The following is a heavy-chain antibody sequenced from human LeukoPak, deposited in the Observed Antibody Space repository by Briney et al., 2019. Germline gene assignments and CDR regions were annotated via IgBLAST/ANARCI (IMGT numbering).Heavy chain of an antibody. Sequence: SETLSLTCTVSGGSISNYYWSWIRQPPGKGLEWIGYMYYSGSTNYIPSLKSRVTISVDTSKNQFSLKLSSVTAADTAVYYCASSHPLGSNNDYYTPFDYWGQGTLVTVSS. J-gene: IGHJ4*02. CDR3: ASSHPLGSNNDYYTPFDY. D-gene: IGHD3-3*01. V-gene: IGHV4-59*01. CDR2: MYYSGST. CDR1: GGSISNYY.